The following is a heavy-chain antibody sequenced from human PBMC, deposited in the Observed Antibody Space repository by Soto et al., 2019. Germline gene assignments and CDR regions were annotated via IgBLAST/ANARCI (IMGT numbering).Heavy chain of an antibody. D-gene: IGHD6-13*01. J-gene: IGHJ4*02. CDR3: ARSRGIAAAGTLAY. CDR1: GGSISSYY. CDR2: IYYSGST. Sequence: PSETLCLTCTVSGGSISSYYWSWIRQPPGKGLEWIGYIYYSGSTNYNPSLKSRVTISVDTSKNQFSLKLSSVTAADTAVYYCARSRGIAAAGTLAYWGQGTLVTVSS. V-gene: IGHV4-59*08.